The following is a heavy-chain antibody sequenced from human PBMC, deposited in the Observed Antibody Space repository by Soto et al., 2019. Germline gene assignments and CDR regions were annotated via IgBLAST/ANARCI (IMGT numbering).Heavy chain of an antibody. CDR2: IHSSGST. Sequence: SETLSLTCTVSGASMNSYHWSWIRQPAGKGLEWIGHIHSSGSTNYNPSLKSRVTMSVDTSKNQFSLRLMSLTAADTAVYYCARDQGVAASGITWFDPWGQGSLVTVSS. D-gene: IGHD6-13*01. J-gene: IGHJ5*02. CDR1: GASMNSYH. V-gene: IGHV4-4*07. CDR3: ARDQGVAASGITWFDP.